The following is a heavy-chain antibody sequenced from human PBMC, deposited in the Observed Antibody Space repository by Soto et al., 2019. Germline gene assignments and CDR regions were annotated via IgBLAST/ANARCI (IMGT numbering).Heavy chain of an antibody. V-gene: IGHV4-31*03. CDR3: ASGPSGYDREFDY. CDR1: GGSISSGGYY. J-gene: IGHJ4*02. CDR2: IYYSGST. D-gene: IGHD5-12*01. Sequence: TLSLTCTVSGGSISSGGYYWSWIRQHPGKGLEWIGYIYYSGSTYYNPSLKSRVTISVDTSKNQFALKLSSVTAADTAVYYCASGPSGYDREFDYWGQGTLVTVSS.